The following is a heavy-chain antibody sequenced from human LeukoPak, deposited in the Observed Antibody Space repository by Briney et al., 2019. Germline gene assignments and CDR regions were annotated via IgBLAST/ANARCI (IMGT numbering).Heavy chain of an antibody. D-gene: IGHD5-12*01. J-gene: IGHJ4*02. Sequence: GGSLRLSCSASGFPFNTYAIHWVRQAPGKGLEYVAGISSNGDNTDFADSAKGRFTISRDNSKSTLFLQMNSLRAEDTAVYYCARAHSYSGYGSVPMWGQGTLVTVSS. CDR3: ARAHSYSGYGSVPM. CDR2: ISSNGDNT. V-gene: IGHV3-64*04. CDR1: GFPFNTYA.